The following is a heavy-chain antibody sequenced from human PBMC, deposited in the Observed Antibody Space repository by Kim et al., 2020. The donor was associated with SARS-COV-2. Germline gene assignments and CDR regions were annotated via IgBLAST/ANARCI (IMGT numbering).Heavy chain of an antibody. D-gene: IGHD6-13*01. J-gene: IGHJ4*02. V-gene: IGHV3-74*03. CDR3: ARDREQQLEQDY. Sequence: YAGSVNGRFTNSRANAKNTLYLQMNSLRAEDTAVYYCARDREQQLEQDYWGQGTLVTVSS.